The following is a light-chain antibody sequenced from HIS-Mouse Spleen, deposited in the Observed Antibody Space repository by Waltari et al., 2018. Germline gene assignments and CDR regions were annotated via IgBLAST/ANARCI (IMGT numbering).Light chain of an antibody. CDR2: DVS. V-gene: IGLV2-14*03. Sequence: QSALTQPASVSGSPGQSITISCTGTSSDVGGYNYVSWYQQHPGKAPQLMIYDVSNRPSGVSNRFSGSKSGNTASLTISGLQAEDEADYYCSSYTSSSTFFGGGTKLTVL. CDR1: SSDVGGYNY. CDR3: SSYTSSSTF. J-gene: IGLJ2*01.